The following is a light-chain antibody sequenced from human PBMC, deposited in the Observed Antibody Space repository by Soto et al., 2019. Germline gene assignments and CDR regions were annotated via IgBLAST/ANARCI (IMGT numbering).Light chain of an antibody. CDR2: DVT. J-gene: IGLJ3*02. V-gene: IGLV2-14*03. Sequence: QSALTQPASVSGSLGQSITISCTGTTSDVGAYNYVSWYQQHPGKAPQLVIYDVTNRPSGVSNRFSGSKSGNTAPLTISGLKAEDEADYYCSSYTSSSTLVFGGGTKLTVL. CDR3: SSYTSSSTLV. CDR1: TSDVGAYNY.